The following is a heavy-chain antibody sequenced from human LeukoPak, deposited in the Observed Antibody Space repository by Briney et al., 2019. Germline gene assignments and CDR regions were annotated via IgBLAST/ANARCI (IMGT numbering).Heavy chain of an antibody. J-gene: IGHJ4*02. CDR1: GYTFTCYY. Sequence: ASVKVSYKASGYTFTCYYMHWVRQTTGQGLEWMGWMHPNSGSTGYAEKFQSRVTITRSTSISTAYMELSGLRTEDTAVYYCARGRSTGYPYYFEYWGQGTLVTVSS. CDR2: MHPNSGST. D-gene: IGHD5-12*01. CDR3: ARGRSTGYPYYFEY. V-gene: IGHV1-8*03.